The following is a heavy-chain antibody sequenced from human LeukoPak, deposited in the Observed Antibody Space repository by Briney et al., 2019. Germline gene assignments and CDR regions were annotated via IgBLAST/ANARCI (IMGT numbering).Heavy chain of an antibody. V-gene: IGHV4-59*01. D-gene: IGHD5-24*01. CDR3: ARDFRGNYGSRGMDV. Sequence: SETLSLTCTVSGGSISSYYWSWIRQPPGKGLEWIGYIYYSGSTNYNPSLKSRVTISVDTSENQFSLKLSSVTAADTAVYYCARDFRGNYGSRGMDVWGQGTTVTVSS. J-gene: IGHJ6*02. CDR1: GGSISSYY. CDR2: IYYSGST.